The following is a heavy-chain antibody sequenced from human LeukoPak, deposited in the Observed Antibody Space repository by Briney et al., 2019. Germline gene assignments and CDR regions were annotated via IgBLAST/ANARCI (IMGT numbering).Heavy chain of an antibody. J-gene: IGHJ3*02. D-gene: IGHD5-18*01. CDR2: IIPIFGTA. V-gene: IGHV1-69*13. CDR1: GGTFSSYA. Sequence: SVKVSCKASGGTFSSYAISWVRQAPGQGLEWMGGIIPIFGTANYAQKFQGRVTITADESTSTAYMELSSLRSEDTAVYYCARDKNTAMVRPTPYDAFDIWGQGTTVTVSS. CDR3: ARDKNTAMVRPTPYDAFDI.